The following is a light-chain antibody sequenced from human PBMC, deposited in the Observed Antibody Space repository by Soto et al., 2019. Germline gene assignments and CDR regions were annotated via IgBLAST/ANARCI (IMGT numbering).Light chain of an antibody. CDR3: GTWDSSLSAGV. Sequence: QSVLTQPPSLSAAPGQKVTISCSGSSSNTGNNFVSWYQQLPGTAPKLLIYDNNKRPSGIPDRFSGSKAGTSATLGITGVQTGDEADFYCGTWDSSLSAGVFGGGTKVTVL. CDR2: DNN. J-gene: IGLJ2*01. CDR1: SSNTGNNF. V-gene: IGLV1-51*01.